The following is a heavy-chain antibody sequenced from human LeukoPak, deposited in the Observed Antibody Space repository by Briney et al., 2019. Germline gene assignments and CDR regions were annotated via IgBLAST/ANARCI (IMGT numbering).Heavy chain of an antibody. CDR2: ISGSGGST. D-gene: IGHD6-19*01. CDR1: GFSFSSYA. J-gene: IGHJ4*02. CDR3: AKAVSGNYIKGFDQ. V-gene: IGHV3-23*01. Sequence: GGSLRLSCAASGFSFSSYAMNWVRQAPGKGLEWVSAISGSGGSTYYAASVEGRFTISRDNSKNTLYLQMNSLRAEDTAVYYCAKAVSGNYIKGFDQWGQGTLVTVSS.